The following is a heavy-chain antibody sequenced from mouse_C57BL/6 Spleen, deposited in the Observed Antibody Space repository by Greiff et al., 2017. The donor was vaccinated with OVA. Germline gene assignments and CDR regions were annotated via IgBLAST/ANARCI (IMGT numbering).Heavy chain of an antibody. D-gene: IGHD2-1*01. CDR3: VTNEIYYGKNYAMDY. J-gene: IGHJ4*01. CDR1: GFSFNTYA. CDR2: IRSKSNNYAT. V-gene: IGHV10-1*01. Sequence: EVQGVESGGGLVQPKGSLKLSCAASGFSFNTYAMNWVRQAPGQGLEWVARIRSKSNNYATYYADSVKDRFTISRDDSESMLYLQMNNLKTEDTAMYYCVTNEIYYGKNYAMDYWGQGTSVTVSS.